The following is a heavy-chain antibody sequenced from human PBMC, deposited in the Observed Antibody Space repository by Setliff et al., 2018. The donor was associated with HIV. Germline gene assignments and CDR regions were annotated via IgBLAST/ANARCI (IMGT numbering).Heavy chain of an antibody. CDR3: ARDVGLCGVDCWPYFYFDL. Sequence: SETLSLTCTISGGFISNHYWNWIRQPPGKGLEWIGSTHYSGSSYYSHSLKSRVTISLDTSKNQFSLKLSSMTAADTAVYYCARDVGLCGVDCWPYFYFDLWGRGNLVTVS. D-gene: IGHD2-21*02. J-gene: IGHJ2*01. CDR2: THYSGSS. V-gene: IGHV4-59*11. CDR1: GGFISNHY.